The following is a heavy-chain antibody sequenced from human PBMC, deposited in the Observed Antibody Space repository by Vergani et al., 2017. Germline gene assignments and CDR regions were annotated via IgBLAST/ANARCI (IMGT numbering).Heavy chain of an antibody. CDR3: ARADFSTNCYGQSFNVDF. J-gene: IGHJ4*02. CDR2: IYYTGST. V-gene: IGHV4-61*02. CDR1: GASIMKRGGYY. Sequence: QVQLQESGPGLVKTSQTLSLTCAVSGASIMKRGGYYWTWIRQPAGKGLEWIGRIYYTGSTNYNPTLESRVTMSVDTSKNQFSLNLRSVSAADTAVYFCARADFSTNCYGQSFNVDFWGPGALVTVSS. D-gene: IGHD6-13*01.